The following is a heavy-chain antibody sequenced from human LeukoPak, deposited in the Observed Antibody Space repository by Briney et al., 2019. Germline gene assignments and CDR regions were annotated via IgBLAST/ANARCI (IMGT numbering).Heavy chain of an antibody. CDR2: IYSGGST. D-gene: IGHD6-19*01. CDR3: ARGQWLVHLDY. J-gene: IGHJ4*02. V-gene: IGHV3-66*01. Sequence: GGSLRLSCAASGFTVSSNYMSWVRQAPGKGLEWVSVIYSGGSTYYADSVKGRFTISRDNSKNTLYLQMNGLRAEDTAVYYCARGQWLVHLDYWGQGTLVTVSS. CDR1: GFTVSSNY.